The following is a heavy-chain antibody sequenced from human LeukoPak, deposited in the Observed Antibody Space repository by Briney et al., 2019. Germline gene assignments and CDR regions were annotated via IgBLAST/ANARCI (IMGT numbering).Heavy chain of an antibody. D-gene: IGHD4-17*01. CDR3: AVDGDQGDYFDY. V-gene: IGHV1-69*02. J-gene: IGHJ4*02. Sequence: SVKVSCKASGGTFSSYTISWVRQAPGQGLEWMGRIIPILGIANYAQKFQGRVTITADKSTSTAYMELSSLRSEDTAVYYCAVDGDQGDYFDYWGQGTLVTVSS. CDR2: IIPILGIA. CDR1: GGTFSSYT.